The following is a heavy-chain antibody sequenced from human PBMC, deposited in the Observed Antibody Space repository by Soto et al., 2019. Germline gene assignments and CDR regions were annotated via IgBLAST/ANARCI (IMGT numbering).Heavy chain of an antibody. CDR3: AGHSSGVPGYYNGMDV. V-gene: IGHV1-69*12. D-gene: IGHD3-22*01. Sequence: QVQLVQSGAEVKKPGSSVKVSCKASGGTFSSYAISWVRQAPGQGLEWMGGIIPIFGTADYAQKFQGRVTITADESTSTSYMELSSLRSEDTAVYYCAGHSSGVPGYYNGMDVWGQGTTVTVSS. CDR1: GGTFSSYA. J-gene: IGHJ6*02. CDR2: IIPIFGTA.